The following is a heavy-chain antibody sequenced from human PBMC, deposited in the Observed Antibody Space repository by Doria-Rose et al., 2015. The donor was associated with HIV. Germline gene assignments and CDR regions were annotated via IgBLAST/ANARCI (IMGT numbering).Heavy chain of an antibody. V-gene: IGHV4-31*03. CDR3: ARMGSYRELDY. D-gene: IGHD3-3*01. CDR1: GASVSSRGYH. CDR2: TYYTGTS. J-gene: IGHJ4*02. Sequence: QVQLQESGPGLVKPSETLSLTCSGSGASVSSRGYHWNWIRQVPGKGLESLGYTYYTGTSDYSPSLKSRLNMAVDTSKNQFSLKLSFVTVADTAVYYCARMGSYRELDYWGQGALVIVSA.